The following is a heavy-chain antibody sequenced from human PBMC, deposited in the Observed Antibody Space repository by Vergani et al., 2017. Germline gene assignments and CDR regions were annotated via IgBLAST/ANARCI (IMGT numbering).Heavy chain of an antibody. CDR3: ARGGITMVRGVPVDY. CDR2: INPSGGST. CDR1: GYTFTSYY. Sequence: QVQLVQSGAEVKKPGASVKVSCKASGYTFTSYYMHWVRQAPGQGLEWMGIINPSGGSTSYAQKFQGRVTMTRDTSTSTVYMELSRLRSDDTAVYYCARGGITMVRGVPVDYWGQGTLVTVSS. D-gene: IGHD3-10*01. V-gene: IGHV1-46*01. J-gene: IGHJ4*02.